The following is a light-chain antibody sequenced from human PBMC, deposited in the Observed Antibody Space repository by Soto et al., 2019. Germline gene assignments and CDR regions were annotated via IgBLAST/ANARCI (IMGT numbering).Light chain of an antibody. J-gene: IGKJ2*01. CDR1: QSVISSF. CDR3: QQYSYSSYT. Sequence: EIVLTQSPGTLSLSPGERATLSCRASQSVISSFLAWYQHKPGQAPRLLIFGSSRRAPGIPDRFSGSGSGTDFTLTISSLEPEDFAVYYCQQYSYSSYTFGQGTKLDIK. CDR2: GSS. V-gene: IGKV3-20*01.